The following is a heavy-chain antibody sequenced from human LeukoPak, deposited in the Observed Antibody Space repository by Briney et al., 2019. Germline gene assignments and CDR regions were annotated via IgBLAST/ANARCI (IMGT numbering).Heavy chain of an antibody. D-gene: IGHD6-13*01. CDR1: GFTFSGYA. Sequence: GGSLRLSCAASGFTFSGYAMSWVRQAPGKGLEWVSAISGSGGSTYYADSVKGRFTIPRDNSKNTLYLQMNSLRAEDTAVYYCAKDLFDSSSWYTSPPDYWGQGTLVTVFS. V-gene: IGHV3-23*01. J-gene: IGHJ4*02. CDR2: ISGSGGST. CDR3: AKDLFDSSSWYTSPPDY.